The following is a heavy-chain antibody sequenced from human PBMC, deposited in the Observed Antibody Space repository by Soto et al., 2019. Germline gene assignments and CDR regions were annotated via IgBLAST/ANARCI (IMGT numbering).Heavy chain of an antibody. CDR1: GFTLNSHA. CDR3: ASPPRATVTDNIFDF. V-gene: IGHV3-23*01. Sequence: EVQLLESGGGLVQPGGSLRLSCAASGFTLNSHAMSWVRQAPGKGLEWVSVISGSDSSTYYADSVRGRFTISRDNSKNTLYLQMSSLRAEDTSVYYCASPPRATVTDNIFDFWGHGTLVTVAA. J-gene: IGHJ4*01. D-gene: IGHD4-17*01. CDR2: ISGSDSST.